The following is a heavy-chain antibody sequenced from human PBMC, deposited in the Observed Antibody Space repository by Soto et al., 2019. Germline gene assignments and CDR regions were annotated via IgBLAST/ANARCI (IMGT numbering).Heavy chain of an antibody. CDR2: ISSSSSYI. D-gene: IGHD6-19*01. CDR1: GFTFSSYS. CDR3: ARDPPSGWYYFDY. J-gene: IGHJ4*02. V-gene: IGHV3-21*01. Sequence: GGSLRLSCAAXGFTFSSYSMNWVRQAPGKGLEWVSSISSSSSYIYYADSVKGRFTISRDNAKNSLYLQMNSLRAEDTAVYYCARDPPSGWYYFDYWGQGTLVTVSS.